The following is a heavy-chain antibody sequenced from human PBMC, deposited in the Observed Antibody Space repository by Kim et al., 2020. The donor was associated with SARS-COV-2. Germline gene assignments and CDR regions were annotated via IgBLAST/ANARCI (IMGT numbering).Heavy chain of an antibody. Sequence: GGSLRLSCAASGFTFSSYGMHWVHQAPGKGLEWVAVIWYDGSNKYYADSVKGRFTISRDNSKNTLYLQMNSLRAEDTAVYYCAREVIGSGSYLSYENWFDPWGQGTLVTVSS. J-gene: IGHJ5*02. CDR2: IWYDGSNK. V-gene: IGHV3-33*08. D-gene: IGHD3-10*01. CDR1: GFTFSSYG. CDR3: AREVIGSGSYLSYENWFDP.